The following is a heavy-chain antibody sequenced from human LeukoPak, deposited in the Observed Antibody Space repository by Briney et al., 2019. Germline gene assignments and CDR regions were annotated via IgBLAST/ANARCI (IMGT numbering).Heavy chain of an antibody. Sequence: PGGSLRLSCVASEFSVSSNYAMNWVRQTPGKGLEWVSGISGSGGRTFYADSVKGRFTISRDNSKNTLYLHMNSLRSEDTALYYCAKDSWRDQLPFSFDSWGQGTLVTVSS. D-gene: IGHD1-1*01. J-gene: IGHJ4*02. CDR1: EFSVSSNYA. CDR3: AKDSWRDQLPFSFDS. V-gene: IGHV3-23*01. CDR2: ISGSGGRT.